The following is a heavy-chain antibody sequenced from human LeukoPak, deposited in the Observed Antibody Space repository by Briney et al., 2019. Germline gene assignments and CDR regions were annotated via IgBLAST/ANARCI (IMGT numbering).Heavy chain of an antibody. D-gene: IGHD3-3*01. J-gene: IGHJ6*03. CDR1: GFTFSSYS. CDR2: ISSSSSYI. Sequence: GGSLRLSCAASGFTFSSYSMNWVRQAPGKGLEWVSSISSSSSYIYYADSVKGRFTISRDNSKNTLYLQMNSLRAEDTAVYYCAKDKEWISYYYVDVWGKGTTVTVSS. V-gene: IGHV3-21*04. CDR3: AKDKEWISYYYVDV.